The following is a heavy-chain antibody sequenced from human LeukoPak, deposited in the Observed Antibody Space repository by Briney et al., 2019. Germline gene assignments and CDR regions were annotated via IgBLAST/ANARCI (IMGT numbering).Heavy chain of an antibody. D-gene: IGHD3-22*01. CDR3: ARESYYDSSGYSHDAFDI. Sequence: SETLSLTCTVSGGSISSSSYYWTWIRQPPGKGLEWIGSIYYSGNTYYKSSLKSRVTIAVDTSKNQFSLKLNSVTAADTAVYYCARESYYDSSGYSHDAFDIWGQGTMVTVSS. J-gene: IGHJ3*02. CDR1: GGSISSSSYY. CDR2: IYYSGNT. V-gene: IGHV4-39*07.